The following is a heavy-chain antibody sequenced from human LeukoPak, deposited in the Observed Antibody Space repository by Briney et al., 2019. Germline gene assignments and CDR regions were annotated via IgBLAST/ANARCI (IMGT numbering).Heavy chain of an antibody. CDR2: INSDGSST. CDR1: GFTVRNNY. CDR3: ARSLGSSGYQDY. Sequence: PGGSLRLSCAASGFTVRNNYMSWVRQAPGKGLVWVSRINSDGSSTSYADSVKGRFTISRDNAKNTVYLQMNSLRAEDTAVYYCARSLGSSGYQDYWGQGTLVTVSS. D-gene: IGHD3-22*01. V-gene: IGHV3-74*01. J-gene: IGHJ4*02.